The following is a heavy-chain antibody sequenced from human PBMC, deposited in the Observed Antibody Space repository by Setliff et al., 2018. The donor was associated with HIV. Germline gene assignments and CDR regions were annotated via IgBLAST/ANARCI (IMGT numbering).Heavy chain of an antibody. CDR1: GYTFTTYS. V-gene: IGHV1-3*01. CDR3: VRGALLAAFDFDY. J-gene: IGHJ4*02. Sequence: ASVKVSCKASGYTFTTYSLHWVRQAPGHSLEWVGWINVGKGDTKYSQELQDRVTITRDTSANTAYMELSSLRSDDTAVYFCVRGALLAAFDFDYWGQGTLGTVSS. CDR2: INVGKGDT. D-gene: IGHD3-10*01.